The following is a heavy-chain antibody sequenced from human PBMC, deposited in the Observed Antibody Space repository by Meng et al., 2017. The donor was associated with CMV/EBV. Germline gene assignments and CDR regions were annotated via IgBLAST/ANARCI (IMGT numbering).Heavy chain of an antibody. CDR2: ISSSSSYI. Sequence: GESLKISCAASGFTFSSYSMNWVRHAPGKGLEWVSSISSSSSYIYYVDSVKGRFTISRDNAKNSLYLQMNSLRAEDTAVDYCESDHEYQLLYYYYGMDFWGQGTTVTVSS. J-gene: IGHJ6*02. CDR3: ESDHEYQLLYYYYGMDF. CDR1: GFTFSSYS. V-gene: IGHV3-21*01. D-gene: IGHD2-2*01.